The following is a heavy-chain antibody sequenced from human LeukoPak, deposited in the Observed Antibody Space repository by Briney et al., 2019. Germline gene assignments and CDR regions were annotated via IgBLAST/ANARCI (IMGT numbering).Heavy chain of an antibody. CDR2: INPNSGGT. D-gene: IGHD6-13*01. J-gene: IGHJ5*02. V-gene: IGHV1-2*06. CDR1: GYTFTGYY. CDR3: ARGDSSSWYRLWFDP. Sequence: GASVKASCKASGYTFTGYYMHWVRQAPGQGLEWMGRINPNSGGTNYAQKFQGRVTMTRDTSISTAYMELSRLRSDDTAVYYCARGDSSSWYRLWFDPWGQGTLATVSS.